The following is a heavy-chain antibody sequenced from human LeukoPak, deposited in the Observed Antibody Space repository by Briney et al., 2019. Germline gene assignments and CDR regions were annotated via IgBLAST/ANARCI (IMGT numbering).Heavy chain of an antibody. D-gene: IGHD4-17*01. CDR3: ARDYGDYVFALDI. J-gene: IGHJ3*02. CDR2: MYTNGSM. CDR1: GGSISSYY. V-gene: IGHV4-4*07. Sequence: SETLSLTCTVSGGSISSYYWSWIGQPAGKGLEWIGRMYTNGSMKKPSLKSRVTMSLDTSKNQFSLKLSSVTAADTAVYYCARDYGDYVFALDIWGQGTMVTVSS.